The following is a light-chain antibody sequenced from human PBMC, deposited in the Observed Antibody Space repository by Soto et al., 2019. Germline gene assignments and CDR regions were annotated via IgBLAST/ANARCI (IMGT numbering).Light chain of an antibody. CDR2: GAS. V-gene: IGKV3-15*01. Sequence: EIGMTQSPATLSVSPGERATLSCRASQSVRSKLAWYQQKPGQGPRLLIYGASTRATGIPARFSGSGSGTEFTLTISSLQSEDFAVYFCQHYSTWLWTFGQGTKVEIK. CDR3: QHYSTWLWT. J-gene: IGKJ1*01. CDR1: QSVRSK.